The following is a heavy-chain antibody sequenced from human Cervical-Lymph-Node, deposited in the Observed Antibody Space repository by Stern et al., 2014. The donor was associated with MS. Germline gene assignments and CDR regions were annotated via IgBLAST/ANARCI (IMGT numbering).Heavy chain of an antibody. J-gene: IGHJ6*02. CDR1: GYTFSKNW. Sequence: VQLVESGAEVKKPRDSLKISCKGSGYTFSKNWIAWVRQRPGKGLEWMGIIYPDDSDTRYSPSFPGRGTMLADKAFNTAYLPWTSLRAPHPAIYSCARPPPRRNSNDPNFGLDVWGQGTTVTVSS. D-gene: IGHD1-1*01. CDR2: IYPDDSDT. CDR3: ARPPPRRNSNDPNFGLDV. V-gene: IGHV5-51*03.